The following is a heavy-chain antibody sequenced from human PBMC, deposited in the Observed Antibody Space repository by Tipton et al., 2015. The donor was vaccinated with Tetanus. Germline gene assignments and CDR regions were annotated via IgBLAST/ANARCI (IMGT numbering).Heavy chain of an antibody. V-gene: IGHV4-34*01. D-gene: IGHD6-13*01. CDR1: GGSSSSFY. J-gene: IGHJ5*02. CDR2: INQRGT. CDR3: ARGTWLYTSTYHRHWRVP. Sequence: TLSLTCAVYGGSSSSFYWSWIRQPPGGGLEWIGEINQRGTIYNPPLKTSATISVDSSKTKPFLNLTSVTAADRAVYYCARGTWLYTSTYHRHWRVPWGQGTLVTVSS.